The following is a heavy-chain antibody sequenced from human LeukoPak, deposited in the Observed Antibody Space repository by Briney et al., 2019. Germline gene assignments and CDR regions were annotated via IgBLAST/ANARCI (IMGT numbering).Heavy chain of an antibody. V-gene: IGHV3-21*01. J-gene: IGHJ4*02. CDR3: ARDRVGATPWSVDY. CDR2: ISSSSSYI. Sequence: SISSSSSYIYYADSVKGRFTISRDNAKNSLYLQMNSLRAEDTAVYYCARDRVGATPWSVDYWGQGTLVTVSS. D-gene: IGHD1-26*01.